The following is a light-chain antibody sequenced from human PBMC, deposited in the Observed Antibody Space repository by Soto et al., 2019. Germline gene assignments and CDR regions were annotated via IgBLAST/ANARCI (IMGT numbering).Light chain of an antibody. J-gene: IGKJ5*01. CDR3: QQRNSWPPTFT. CDR1: QSVRSN. Sequence: EIVMTQSPATLSVSPGERATVSCRASQSVRSNLAWYQQKPGQAPRLLIYGASTRATGIPARFSGSGSGTEFTLTISSLQSEDFAVYYCQQRNSWPPTFTFGQGTRLEI. V-gene: IGKV3-15*01. CDR2: GAS.